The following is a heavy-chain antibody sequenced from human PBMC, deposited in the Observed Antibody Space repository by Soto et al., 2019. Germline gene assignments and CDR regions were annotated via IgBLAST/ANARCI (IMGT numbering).Heavy chain of an antibody. V-gene: IGHV4-30-2*05. CDR1: GGSINSGGYS. CDR2: LYHGGAT. Sequence: SETLSLTCAVSGGSINSGGYSWSWIRQPPGKGLEWVGYLYHGGATYSNPSLKSRVTISVDTSKNQFSLKLSSVTAADTAVYYCAREISPNYYDSSGYYRDSAFDIWGQGTMVPVS. J-gene: IGHJ3*02. D-gene: IGHD3-22*01. CDR3: AREISPNYYDSSGYYRDSAFDI.